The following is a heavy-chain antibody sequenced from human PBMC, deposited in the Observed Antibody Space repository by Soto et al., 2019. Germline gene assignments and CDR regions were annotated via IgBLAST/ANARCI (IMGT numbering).Heavy chain of an antibody. D-gene: IGHD6-19*01. Sequence: GESLKISCKGSGYSFTSYCIGWVRQMPGKGLEWMGIINPGDSDTRYSPSFQGQVTISADKSINTAYLHWTSLKASDTAMFYCARQGPAVVLDYWGQGTLVTVS. J-gene: IGHJ4*02. V-gene: IGHV5-51*01. CDR1: GYSFTSYC. CDR2: INPGDSDT. CDR3: ARQGPAVVLDY.